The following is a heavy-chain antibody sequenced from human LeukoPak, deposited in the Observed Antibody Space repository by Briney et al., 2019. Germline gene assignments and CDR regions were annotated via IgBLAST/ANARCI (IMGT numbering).Heavy chain of an antibody. V-gene: IGHV3-23*01. Sequence: PGGSLRLSCAASGFTFSSYAMSWVRQAPGKGLEWVSATSGSGGSTYYADSVKGRFTISRDNSKNTLYLQMNSLRAEDTAVYYCAKGSTYYYGMDVWGQGTTVTVSS. J-gene: IGHJ6*02. D-gene: IGHD2/OR15-2a*01. CDR2: TSGSGGST. CDR3: AKGSTYYYGMDV. CDR1: GFTFSSYA.